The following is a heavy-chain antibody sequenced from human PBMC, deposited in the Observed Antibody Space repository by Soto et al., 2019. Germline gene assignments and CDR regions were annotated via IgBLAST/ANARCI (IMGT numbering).Heavy chain of an antibody. CDR3: ARGGAVAVGRSKYYYYGMDV. CDR1: GGSFSYYY. Sequence: AETPSLTRGLYGGSFSYYYRSWMRPPPGEWLEWIGEINHSGSTNYNPSLKSRVTISVDTSKNQFSLKLSSVTAADTAVYYCARGGAVAVGRSKYYYYGMDVWGQGTKVTVSS. CDR2: INHSGST. V-gene: IGHV4-34*01. J-gene: IGHJ6*02. D-gene: IGHD6-19*01.